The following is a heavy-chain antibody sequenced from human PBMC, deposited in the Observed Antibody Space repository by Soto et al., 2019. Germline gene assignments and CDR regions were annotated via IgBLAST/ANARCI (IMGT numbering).Heavy chain of an antibody. J-gene: IGHJ5*02. D-gene: IGHD6-19*01. CDR1: GGSISSYY. CDR2: IYYSGST. V-gene: IGHV4-59*01. CDR3: ARARKQWLVLDWFDP. Sequence: QVQLQESGPGLVKPSETLSLTCTVSGGSISSYYWSWIRQPPGKGLEWIGYIYYSGSTNYNPSLKSRVTISVDTSKNQFSLKLSSVTAADTAVYYCARARKQWLVLDWFDPWGQGTLVTVSS.